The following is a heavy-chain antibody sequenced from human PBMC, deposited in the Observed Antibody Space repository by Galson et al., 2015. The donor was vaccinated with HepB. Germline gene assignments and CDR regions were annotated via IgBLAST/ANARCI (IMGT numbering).Heavy chain of an antibody. CDR2: IWYDGSKK. J-gene: IGHJ6*02. V-gene: IGHV3-33*01. D-gene: IGHD5-24*01. CDR1: GFTFSSFG. Sequence: SLRLSCAASGFTFSSFGMHWVRQAPGKGLEWVAIIWYDGSKKFYADSVKGRSIISRDNSKNTLYLQMNSLRAEDTAVYYCARDPGWLQVGGYYYGMEVWGQGTTVTVSS. CDR3: ARDPGWLQVGGYYYGMEV.